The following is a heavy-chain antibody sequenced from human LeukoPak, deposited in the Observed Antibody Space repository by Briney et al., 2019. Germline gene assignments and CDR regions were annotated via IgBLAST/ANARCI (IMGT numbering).Heavy chain of an antibody. D-gene: IGHD3-16*01. Sequence: GGSLRLSCAASGFSFSSYAMTWARQAPVKGLEWVSAVSGDGTRTYYADSVKGRFTISRDNSKNTLYLEMSSLRVEDTAIYYCAKWPEGAMDYFDYWGQGTLVTVSS. J-gene: IGHJ4*02. CDR2: VSGDGTRT. CDR1: GFSFSSYA. CDR3: AKWPEGAMDYFDY. V-gene: IGHV3-23*01.